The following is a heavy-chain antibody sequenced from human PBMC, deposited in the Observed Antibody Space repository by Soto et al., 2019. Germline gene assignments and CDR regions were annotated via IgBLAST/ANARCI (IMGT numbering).Heavy chain of an antibody. CDR1: GFTFSDYY. Sequence: SGGSLRLSCAASGFTFSDYYMSWIRQAPGKGLEWVSYISSSSSYTNYADSVKGRFTISRDNAKNSLYLQMNSLRAEDTAVYYCARDKGYYDSSGYPLFDYWGQGTLVTVSS. V-gene: IGHV3-11*06. J-gene: IGHJ4*02. CDR2: ISSSSSYT. CDR3: ARDKGYYDSSGYPLFDY. D-gene: IGHD3-22*01.